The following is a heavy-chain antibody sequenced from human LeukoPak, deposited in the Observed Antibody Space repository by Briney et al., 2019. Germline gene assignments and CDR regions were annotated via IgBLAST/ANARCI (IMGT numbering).Heavy chain of an antibody. CDR3: AKEDPTKAYFDC. J-gene: IGHJ4*02. Sequence: PGGSLRLSCAASGFTFSSYAMHWVRQAPGKGLEWVAVISYDETNKYYADSVKGRFTISRDSSKNTLFLQMNSLRAEDTAVYYCAKEDPTKAYFDCWGQGTLVTVSS. CDR2: ISYDETNK. CDR1: GFTFSSYA. V-gene: IGHV3-30*01.